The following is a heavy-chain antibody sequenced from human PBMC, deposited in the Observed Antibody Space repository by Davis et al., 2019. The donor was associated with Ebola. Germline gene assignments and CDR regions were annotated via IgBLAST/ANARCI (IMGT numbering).Heavy chain of an antibody. Sequence: PGGSLRLSCAASGFTFSSYWMHWVRQAPGKGLVWVSRINSDGSSTSYADSVKGRFTISRDNAKNTLYLQMNSLRAEDTAVYYCARTEIDMATRWMYYFDYWGQGTLVTVSS. D-gene: IGHD5-24*01. CDR2: INSDGSST. CDR1: GFTFSSYW. J-gene: IGHJ4*02. CDR3: ARTEIDMATRWMYYFDY. V-gene: IGHV3-74*01.